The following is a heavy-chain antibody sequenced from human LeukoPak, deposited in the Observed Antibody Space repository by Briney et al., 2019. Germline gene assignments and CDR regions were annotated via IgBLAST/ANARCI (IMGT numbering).Heavy chain of an antibody. D-gene: IGHD1-1*01. Sequence: ASVKVSCKASGYTFTSYDINWVRQATGQGLEWMGWMNPNSGNTGYGQKFQGRVTMTRNSSISTAYMELSSLRSEPTAVYYCARGLGKAPKRRYYFDYWGQGTLVTVSS. CDR2: MNPNSGNT. CDR3: ARGLGKAPKRRYYFDY. V-gene: IGHV1-8*01. J-gene: IGHJ4*02. CDR1: GYTFTSYD.